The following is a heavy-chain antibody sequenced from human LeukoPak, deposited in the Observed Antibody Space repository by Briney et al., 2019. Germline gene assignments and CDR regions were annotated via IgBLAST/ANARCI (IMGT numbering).Heavy chain of an antibody. V-gene: IGHV1-46*01. CDR2: INPSGGST. CDR3: ARDLMIVVRPKYYFDY. CDR1: GYTFTAHY. D-gene: IGHD3-22*01. J-gene: IGHJ4*02. Sequence: ASVKVSCKTSGYTFTAHYMYWVRQAPGQGLEWMGIINPSGGSTSYAQKFQGRVTMTRDTSTSTVYMELSSLRSEDTAVYYCARDLMIVVRPKYYFDYWGQGTLVTVSS.